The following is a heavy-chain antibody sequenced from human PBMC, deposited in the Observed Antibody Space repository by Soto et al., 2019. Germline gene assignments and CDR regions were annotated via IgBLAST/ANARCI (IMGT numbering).Heavy chain of an antibody. CDR3: ARGVIEWQQLVKSYYYGMDV. D-gene: IGHD6-13*01. J-gene: IGHJ6*02. V-gene: IGHV1-69*12. CDR1: GGTFSSYA. Sequence: QVQLVQSGAEVKKPGSSVKVSCKASGGTFSSYAISWVRQAPGQGLEWMGGIIPIFGTANYAQKFQGRVTITADESTSTAYMELSSLRSEDTAVYYCARGVIEWQQLVKSYYYGMDVWGQGTTVTVSS. CDR2: IIPIFGTA.